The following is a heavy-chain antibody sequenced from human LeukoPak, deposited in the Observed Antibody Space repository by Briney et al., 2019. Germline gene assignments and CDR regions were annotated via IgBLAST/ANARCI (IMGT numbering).Heavy chain of an antibody. CDR2: ISYDGSK. V-gene: IGHV3-30*04. CDR3: ARANSYDSSGHYYEFDY. D-gene: IGHD3-22*01. J-gene: IGHJ4*02. CDR1: GFTFSYYA. Sequence: GGSLRLSCAASGFTFSYYAMYWVRQAPGQGLEWVALISYDGSKPYADSVKGRFTISRDDSKNTLYLQMNSLRAEDTAMYYCARANSYDSSGHYYEFDYWGQGTLVTVSS.